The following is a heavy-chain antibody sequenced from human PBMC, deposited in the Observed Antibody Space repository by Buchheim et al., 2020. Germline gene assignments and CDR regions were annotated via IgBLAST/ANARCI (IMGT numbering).Heavy chain of an antibody. CDR1: GFTFSCYA. Sequence: QVQLVESGGGVVQPGRSLRLSCAASGFTFSCYAMHWVRQAPGKGLEWVAVISYDGSNKYYADSVKGRFTISRDNSKNTLYLQMNSLRAEDTAVYYCARDLGLTMIVVAALPGLWGQGTL. D-gene: IGHD3-22*01. V-gene: IGHV3-30*04. J-gene: IGHJ4*02. CDR2: ISYDGSNK. CDR3: ARDLGLTMIVVAALPGL.